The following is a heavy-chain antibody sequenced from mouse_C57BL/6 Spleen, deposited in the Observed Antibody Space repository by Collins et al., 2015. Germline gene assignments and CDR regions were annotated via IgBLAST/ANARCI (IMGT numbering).Heavy chain of an antibody. Sequence: QIQLVQSGPELKKPGETVKISCKASGYTFTTYGMSWVKQAPGKGLKWMGWINTYSGVPTYADDFKGRFAFSLETSASTAYLQINNLKNEDTATYFCARQLRLHYFDYWGQGTTLTVPS. J-gene: IGHJ2*01. V-gene: IGHV9-3*01. CDR1: GYTFTTYG. CDR3: ARQLRLHYFDY. D-gene: IGHD3-2*02. CDR2: INTYSGVP.